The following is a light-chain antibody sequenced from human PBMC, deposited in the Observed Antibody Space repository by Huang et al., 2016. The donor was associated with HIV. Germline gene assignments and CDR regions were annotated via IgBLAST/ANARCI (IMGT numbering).Light chain of an antibody. V-gene: IGKV3-20*01. CDR1: QSGSSNY. CDR3: QQYGSSPRVT. Sequence: EIVLTQSPGTLSLSPGEGATLSCRASQSGSSNYLAWYQQNPGQAPRLLIYGASSRATGIPDRFSGSGSGTDFTLTISRLEPEDFAVYYCQQYGSSPRVTFGQGTRLEIK. J-gene: IGKJ5*01. CDR2: GAS.